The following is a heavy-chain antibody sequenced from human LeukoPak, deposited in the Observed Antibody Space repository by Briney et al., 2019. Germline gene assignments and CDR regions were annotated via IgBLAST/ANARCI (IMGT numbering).Heavy chain of an antibody. CDR1: GFTVSNNY. D-gene: IGHD4-11*01. J-gene: IGHJ6*02. V-gene: IGHV3-23*01. CDR3: AKYYYSNYYYGMDV. Sequence: PGGSLRLSCAASGFTVSNNYMSWVRQAPGKGLEWVSSISGSGGSTYYADSVKSRFTISRDNSKNTLHLQMTRLRVEDTAVYYCAKYYYSNYYYGMDVWGQGTTVTVSS. CDR2: ISGSGGST.